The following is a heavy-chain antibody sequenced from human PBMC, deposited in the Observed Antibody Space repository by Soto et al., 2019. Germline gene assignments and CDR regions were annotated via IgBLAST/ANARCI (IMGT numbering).Heavy chain of an antibody. CDR1: GFTSSSYA. CDR3: AGSYYDILFCYYSNHYYGIDF. D-gene: IGHD3-9*01. J-gene: IGHJ6*02. CDR2: ISSNGGST. V-gene: IGHV3-64*01. Sequence: GGSLRLSCAASGFTSSSYAMHWVRQAPGKGLEYVSAISSNGGSTYYANSVKGRFTISRDNSKNTLYLQMGSLRAEDMAVYYCAGSYYDILFCYYSNHYYGIDFCAQRTTVTVSS.